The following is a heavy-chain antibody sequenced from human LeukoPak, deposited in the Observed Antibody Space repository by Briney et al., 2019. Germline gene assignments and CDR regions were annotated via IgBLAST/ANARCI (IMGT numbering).Heavy chain of an antibody. CDR3: ASRLLSAYYYGMTS. CDR2: ISSSGGST. J-gene: IGHJ6*02. D-gene: IGHD2-15*01. V-gene: IGHV3-23*01. Sequence: GGSLRLSCAASGFTLSSYTMSWVRQAPGKGLEWVSGISSSGGSTDYADSVKGRFTISRDNSKNTLYLQMNGLRAEDTAVYYCASRLLSAYYYGMTSGAKGPRSPSP. CDR1: GFTLSSYT.